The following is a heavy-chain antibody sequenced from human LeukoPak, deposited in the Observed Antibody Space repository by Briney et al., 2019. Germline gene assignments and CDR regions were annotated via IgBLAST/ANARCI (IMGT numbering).Heavy chain of an antibody. CDR2: IYYSGST. CDR1: GGSISSYY. CDR3: AGVWFGELFWAY. J-gene: IGHJ4*02. Sequence: SETLSLTCTVSGGSISSYYWSWIRQPPGKGLEWIGYIYYSGSTNYKPSLKSRVTISVDTSKNQFSLKLSSVTAADTAVYYCAGVWFGELFWAYWGQGTLVTVSS. D-gene: IGHD3-10*01. V-gene: IGHV4-59*01.